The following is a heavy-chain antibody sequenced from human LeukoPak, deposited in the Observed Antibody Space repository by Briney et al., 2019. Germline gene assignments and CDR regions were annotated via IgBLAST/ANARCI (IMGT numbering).Heavy chain of an antibody. D-gene: IGHD1-26*01. CDR3: AKDRGPVGATGAFDI. CDR2: ISYDGSNK. CDR1: GFAFSSYG. J-gene: IGHJ3*02. V-gene: IGHV3-30*18. Sequence: GGSLRLSCAASGFAFSSYGMHWVRQAPGKGLEWVAVISYDGSNKYYADSVKGRFTISRDNSKNTLYLQMNSLRAEDTAVYYCAKDRGPVGATGAFDIWGQGTMVTVSS.